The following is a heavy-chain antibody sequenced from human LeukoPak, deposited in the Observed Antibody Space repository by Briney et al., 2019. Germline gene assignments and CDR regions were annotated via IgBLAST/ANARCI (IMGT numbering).Heavy chain of an antibody. CDR1: GFTVSTNC. J-gene: IGHJ4*02. Sequence: PGGSLRLSCAASGFTVSTNCMNWVRQAPGKGLEWVSYISSSGSSINYADSVKGRFTTSRDNAENSLSLQMNSLRAEDTAVYYCSRVACSSTTCYLAYWGQGTLVTVSS. CDR3: SRVACSSTTCYLAY. D-gene: IGHD2-2*01. CDR2: ISSSGSSI. V-gene: IGHV3-48*04.